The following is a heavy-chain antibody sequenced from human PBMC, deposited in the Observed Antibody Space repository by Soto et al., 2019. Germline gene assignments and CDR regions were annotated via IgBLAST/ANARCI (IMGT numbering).Heavy chain of an antibody. D-gene: IGHD2-21*02. V-gene: IGHV1-58*01. CDR2: INAGSGNT. Sequence: GASVKVSCKASGFTFTSSAVQWVRQARGQRLEWIGWINAGSGNTNYAQKFQERVTITRDTSASTAYMELSSLRSEDTAVYYCARSIVVVTALDYWGQGTLVTVSS. CDR1: GFTFTSSA. CDR3: ARSIVVVTALDY. J-gene: IGHJ4*02.